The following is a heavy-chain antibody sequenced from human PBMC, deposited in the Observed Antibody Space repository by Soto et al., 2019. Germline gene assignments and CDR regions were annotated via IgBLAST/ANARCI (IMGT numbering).Heavy chain of an antibody. CDR1: GFTFDTYW. CDR3: ARLSGDHSAFFSYGMDA. V-gene: IGHV3-74*01. CDR2: INSDGTIS. Sequence: PGGSLRXSCAASGFTFDTYWMNWVRRAQGKGPEWLSGINSDGTISSYADSVKGRFPISRDNARNTLSLQMNSLRADDTAVYYGARLSGDHSAFFSYGMDAWGQGTTVTVSS. D-gene: IGHD2-21*01. J-gene: IGHJ6*02.